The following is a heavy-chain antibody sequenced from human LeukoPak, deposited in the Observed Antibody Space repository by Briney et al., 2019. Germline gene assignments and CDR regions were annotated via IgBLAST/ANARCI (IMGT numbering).Heavy chain of an antibody. Sequence: PGGSLRLSCAASGFTFSSYSMNWVRQAPGKGLEWVSSISSSSSYIYYADSGKGRFTISRDNAKNSLYLQMNSLRAEDTAVYYCARGGYSSSWYPPPWFDPWGQGTLVTVSS. CDR2: ISSSSSYI. D-gene: IGHD6-13*01. J-gene: IGHJ5*02. V-gene: IGHV3-21*01. CDR3: ARGGYSSSWYPPPWFDP. CDR1: GFTFSSYS.